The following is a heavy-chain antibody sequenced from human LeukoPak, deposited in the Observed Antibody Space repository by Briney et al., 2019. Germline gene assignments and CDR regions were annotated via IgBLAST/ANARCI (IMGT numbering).Heavy chain of an antibody. V-gene: IGHV1-69*05. CDR2: IIPIFGTA. D-gene: IGHD2-2*01. J-gene: IGHJ4*02. CDR1: GGTFSSYA. CDR3: ARARVAEDQPFDY. Sequence: ASVKVSCEASGGTFSSYAISWVRQAPGQGLEWMGGIIPIFGTANYAQKFQGRVTITTDESTSTAYMELSSLRSEDTAVYYCARARVAEDQPFDYWGQGTLVTVSS.